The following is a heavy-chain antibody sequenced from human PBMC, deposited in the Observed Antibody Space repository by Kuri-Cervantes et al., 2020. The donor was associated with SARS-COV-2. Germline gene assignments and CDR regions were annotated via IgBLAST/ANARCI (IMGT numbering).Heavy chain of an antibody. CDR3: ARVPFFNSGWYFDY. D-gene: IGHD6-19*01. V-gene: IGHV1-46*01. CDR2: INPSGGST. J-gene: IGHJ4*02. CDR1: GYTLTSYY. Sequence: ASVKVSCKASGYTLTSYYMHWVRQAPGQGLEWMGIINPSGGSTSYAQKFQGRVTMTRDTSITTAYMELSSLRSDDTAVYYCARVPFFNSGWYFDYWGQGTLVTVSS.